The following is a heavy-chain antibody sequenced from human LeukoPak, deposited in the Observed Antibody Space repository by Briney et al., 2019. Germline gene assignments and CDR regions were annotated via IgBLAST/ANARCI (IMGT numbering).Heavy chain of an antibody. Sequence: ASVKVSCKASGYTFTSYYMHWVRQAPGQGLEWLGIINPGGGNTNYAQKFQGRITMTRDTSTSTVYMELSSLRSEDTAVYYCARGSSSATGYWGQGTLVTVSS. J-gene: IGHJ4*02. CDR3: ARGSSSATGY. V-gene: IGHV1-46*01. CDR1: GYTFTSYY. D-gene: IGHD6-13*01. CDR2: INPGGGNT.